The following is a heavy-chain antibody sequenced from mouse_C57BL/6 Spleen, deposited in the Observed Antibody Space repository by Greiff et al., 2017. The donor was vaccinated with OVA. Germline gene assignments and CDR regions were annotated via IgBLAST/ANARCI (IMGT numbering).Heavy chain of an antibody. CDR3: ARSHDYAMDY. J-gene: IGHJ4*01. CDR1: GYTFTSYT. Sequence: PGASVKMSCKASGYTFTSYTMHWVKQRPGQGLEWIGYINPSSGYTKYNQKFKDKATLTADKSSSTAYMQLSSLTSEDSAVYYCARSHDYAMDYWGQGTSVTVSS. CDR2: INPSSGYT. V-gene: IGHV1-4*01.